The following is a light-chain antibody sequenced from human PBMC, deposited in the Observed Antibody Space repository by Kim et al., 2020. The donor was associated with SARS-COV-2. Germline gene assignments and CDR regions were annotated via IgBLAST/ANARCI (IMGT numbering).Light chain of an antibody. CDR1: QSISSW. V-gene: IGKV1-5*03. J-gene: IGKJ1*01. CDR2: KAS. Sequence: DIQMTQSPSTLSASVGDRVTITCRASQSISSWLGWYQQKPGKAPKLLIYKASSLESGVPSRFSGSESGTEFTLTISSLQPDDFATYYCQQYNTYWTFGQGTKVDIK. CDR3: QQYNTYWT.